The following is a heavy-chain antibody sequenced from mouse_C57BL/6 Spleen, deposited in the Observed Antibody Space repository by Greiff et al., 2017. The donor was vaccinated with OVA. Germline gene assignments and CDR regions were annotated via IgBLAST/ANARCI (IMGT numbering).Heavy chain of an antibody. V-gene: IGHV5-16*01. Sequence: EVNLVESEGGLVQPGSSMKLSCTASGFTFSDYYMAWVRQVPEKGLEWVANINYDGSSTYYLDSLKSRFIISRDNAKNILYLQMSSLKSEDTATYYCARAFYDGYYVDFDYWGQGTTLTVSS. J-gene: IGHJ2*01. CDR2: INYDGSST. CDR1: GFTFSDYY. D-gene: IGHD2-3*01. CDR3: ARAFYDGYYVDFDY.